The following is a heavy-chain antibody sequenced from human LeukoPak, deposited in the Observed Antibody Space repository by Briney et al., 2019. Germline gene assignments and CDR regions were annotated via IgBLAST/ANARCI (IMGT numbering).Heavy chain of an antibody. CDR3: ARAAITMIRGVVTGGLDY. CDR1: GFTFSNYD. J-gene: IGHJ4*02. V-gene: IGHV3-13*04. CDR2: IGTAGDT. Sequence: GGSLRLSCAASGFTFSNYDMHWVRQATGKGLERVSGIGTAGDTYYPGSVKGRFTISRENAKNSLYLQMISLRAGDTAVHYCARAAITMIRGVVTGGLDYWGQGTLVTVSS. D-gene: IGHD3-10*01.